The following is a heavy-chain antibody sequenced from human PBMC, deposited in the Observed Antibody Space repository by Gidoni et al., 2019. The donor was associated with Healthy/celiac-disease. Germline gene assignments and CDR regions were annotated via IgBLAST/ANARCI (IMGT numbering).Heavy chain of an antibody. CDR2: INHSGST. CDR1: GGSFSGYY. CDR3: ARETARSGYYTATFDP. D-gene: IGHD3-3*01. J-gene: IGHJ5*02. Sequence: QVQLQQWGAGLLKPSETLSLTCAVYGGSFSGYYWSWIRQPPGKGLEWIGEINHSGSTNYNPSLKSRVTISVDTSKNQFSLKLSSVTAADTAVYYCARETARSGYYTATFDPWGQGTLVTVSS. V-gene: IGHV4-34*01.